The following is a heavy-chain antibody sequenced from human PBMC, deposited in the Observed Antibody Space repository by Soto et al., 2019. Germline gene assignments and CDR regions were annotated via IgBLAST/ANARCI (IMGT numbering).Heavy chain of an antibody. J-gene: IGHJ2*01. CDR2: IIPALGTA. D-gene: IGHD4-17*01. CDR3: ARADFGDYWYFDL. CDR1: GGTFSSHT. Sequence: QDQLVQSGAEVKKPGSSVKVSCKASGGTFSSHTFSWVRQAPGQGLEWMGRIIPALGTATYAQKFQGRVTITADESATTVYMELNCLISEDTAVYYCARADFGDYWYFDLWCRGTLVTVSS. V-gene: IGHV1-69*08.